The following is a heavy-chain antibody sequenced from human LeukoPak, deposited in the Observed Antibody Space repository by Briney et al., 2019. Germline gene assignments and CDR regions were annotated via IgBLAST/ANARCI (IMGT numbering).Heavy chain of an antibody. CDR2: TYSDGIT. CDR3: VRGLDYNVAWVY. D-gene: IGHD3-10*01. Sequence: GGSLRLSCAASGFTVSSNYMSWVRQAPGSGLEWVSLTYSDGITYYADSVKGRFSISRDNAKNSLYLQMNSLRAEDTAVYYCVRGLDYNVAWVYWGQGTLVTVSS. V-gene: IGHV3-53*01. J-gene: IGHJ4*02. CDR1: GFTVSSNY.